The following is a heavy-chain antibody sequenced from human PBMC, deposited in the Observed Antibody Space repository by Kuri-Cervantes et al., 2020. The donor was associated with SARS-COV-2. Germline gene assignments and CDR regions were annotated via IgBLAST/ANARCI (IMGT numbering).Heavy chain of an antibody. V-gene: IGHV4-39*01. CDR2: IYYSGST. D-gene: IGHD3-3*01. CDR3: ARLKVSVTIFGVVNPWGPGDY. CDR1: GGSISSSSYY. Sequence: SETLSLTCTASGGSISSSSYYWGWIRQPPGKGLEWIGSIYYSGSTYYNPSLKSRVTISVDTSKNQFSLKLSSVTAADTAVYYCARLKVSVTIFGVVNPWGPGDYWGQGTLVTVSS. J-gene: IGHJ4*02.